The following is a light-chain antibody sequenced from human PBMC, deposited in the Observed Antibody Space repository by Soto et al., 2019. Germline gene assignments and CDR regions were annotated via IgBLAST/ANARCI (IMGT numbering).Light chain of an antibody. CDR1: QSVSSNY. J-gene: IGKJ3*01. CDR2: GAS. V-gene: IGKV3-20*01. Sequence: EIVMTQSPGTLSLSPGERATLSCRASQSVSSNYLAWFRQKPGQAPRLLIYGASSRATGIPDRFSGSGSGTDFTLTISRLEPEDSAVYYCQQYGRSPFTFGPGTKVDIK. CDR3: QQYGRSPFT.